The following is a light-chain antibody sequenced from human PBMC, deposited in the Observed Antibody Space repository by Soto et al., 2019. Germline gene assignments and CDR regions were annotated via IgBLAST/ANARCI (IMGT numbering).Light chain of an antibody. CDR3: QQYADWPRT. J-gene: IGKJ1*01. Sequence: EVVLTQSPGTLSVSPGERATLSCRASESVRTSLAWYQQKPGRSPSLLIYGASTRATGLPARFSGSGSGTEFTLTISSLQSEDFAVYYCQQYADWPRTFGHGTKLEFK. CDR2: GAS. V-gene: IGKV3-15*01. CDR1: ESVRTS.